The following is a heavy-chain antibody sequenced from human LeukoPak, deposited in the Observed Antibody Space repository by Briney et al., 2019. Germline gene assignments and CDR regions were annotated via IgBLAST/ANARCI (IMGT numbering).Heavy chain of an antibody. CDR2: IIPIFGTA. Sequence: GASVKVSCKASGGTFSSYAISWVRQAPGQGLEWMGGIIPIFGTANYAQKFQGRVTITADESTSTAYMELSSLRSEDTAVYYCARVLPSNYYYYYMDVWGKGTTVTVSS. CDR1: GGTFSSYA. V-gene: IGHV1-69*13. J-gene: IGHJ6*03. CDR3: ARVLPSNYYYYYMDV.